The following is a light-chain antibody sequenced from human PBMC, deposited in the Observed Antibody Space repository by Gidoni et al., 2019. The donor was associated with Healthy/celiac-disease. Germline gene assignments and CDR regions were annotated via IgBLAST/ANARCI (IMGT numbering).Light chain of an antibody. CDR1: QSVSSSS. J-gene: IGKJ1*01. CDR3: QQYGSSSWT. CDR2: GAS. Sequence: EIVLTQSPGTLSVSPGERATLSCRASQSVSSSSLAWYQQKPGQAPRLLIYGASSRATGIPDRFSGSGSGTDFTLTISRLEPEDFAVYYCQQYGSSSWTFGQGTKVEIK. V-gene: IGKV3-20*01.